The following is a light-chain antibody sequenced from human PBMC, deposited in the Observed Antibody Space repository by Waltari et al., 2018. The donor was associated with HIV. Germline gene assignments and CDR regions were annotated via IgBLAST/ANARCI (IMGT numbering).Light chain of an antibody. CDR1: QRVSSY. J-gene: IGKJ5*01. CDR2: DAS. Sequence: EIVLTQSPATLSFSPGDSATLSCRASQRVSSYLACYQQKPGQAPRLLIYDASNRATGIPARFSGSGSGTDFTLTISSLEPEDFAVYYCQQRSNWPLTFGQGTRLEIK. CDR3: QQRSNWPLT. V-gene: IGKV3-11*01.